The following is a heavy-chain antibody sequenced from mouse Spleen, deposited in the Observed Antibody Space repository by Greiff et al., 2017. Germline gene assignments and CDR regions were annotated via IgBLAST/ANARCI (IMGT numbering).Heavy chain of an antibody. D-gene: IGHD2-4*01. CDR3: AREEYDYDGFAY. Sequence: EVKLLESGGGLVQPGGSLKLSCAASGIDFSRYWMSWVRRAPGKGLEWIGEINPDSSTINYAPSLKDKFIISRDNAKNTLYLQMSKVRSEDTALYYCAREEYDYDGFAYWGQGTLVTVSA. J-gene: IGHJ3*01. V-gene: IGHV4-1*01. CDR2: INPDSSTI. CDR1: GIDFSRYW.